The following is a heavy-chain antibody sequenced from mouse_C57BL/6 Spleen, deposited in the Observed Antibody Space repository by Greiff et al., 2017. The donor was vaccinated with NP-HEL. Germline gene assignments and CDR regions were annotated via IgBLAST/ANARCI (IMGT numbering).Heavy chain of an antibody. CDR1: GYTFTNYW. J-gene: IGHJ1*03. Sequence: LVESGAELVRPGTSVKMSCKASGYTFTNYWIGWAKQRPGHGLEWIGDIYPGGGYTNYNEKFKGKATLTADKSSSTAYMQFSSLTSEDSAIYYCARGGEEYEDWYFDVWGTGTTVTVSS. CDR2: IYPGGGYT. D-gene: IGHD2-10*02. V-gene: IGHV1-63*01. CDR3: ARGGEEYEDWYFDV.